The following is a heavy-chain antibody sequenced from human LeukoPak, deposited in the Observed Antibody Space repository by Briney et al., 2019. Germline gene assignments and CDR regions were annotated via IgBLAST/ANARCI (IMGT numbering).Heavy chain of an antibody. D-gene: IGHD6-19*01. CDR1: GFAFSSYG. V-gene: IGHV3-33*01. Sequence: GGSLRLSCAASGFAFSSYGMHWVRQAPGKGLEWVAVIWYDGSNKYYADSVKGRFTISRDNSKNTLYLQMNSLRAEDTAVYYCARSSGWRFDYWGQGTLATVSS. J-gene: IGHJ4*02. CDR2: IWYDGSNK. CDR3: ARSSGWRFDY.